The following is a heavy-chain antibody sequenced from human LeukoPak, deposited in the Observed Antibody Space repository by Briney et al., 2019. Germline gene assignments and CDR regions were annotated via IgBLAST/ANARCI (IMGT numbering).Heavy chain of an antibody. J-gene: IGHJ2*01. D-gene: IGHD2-2*01. CDR2: IYYSGST. Sequence: PSQTLSLTCTVSGGSISSGGYYWSWIRQHPGKGLEWIGYIYYSGSTYYNPSLKSRVTISVDTSKNQFSLKLSSVTAADTAVYYCARALEDIVVVPAALDYWYFDLWGRGTLVTVSS. CDR1: GGSISSGGYY. V-gene: IGHV4-31*03. CDR3: ARALEDIVVVPAALDYWYFDL.